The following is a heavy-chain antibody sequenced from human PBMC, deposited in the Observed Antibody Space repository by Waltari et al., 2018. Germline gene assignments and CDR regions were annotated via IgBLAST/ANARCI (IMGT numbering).Heavy chain of an antibody. Sequence: QVQLVQSGALVQKPGSSLKCSCKASGYSFTSYDINWVRQATGQGLEWMGWMNPNSGNTGYAQKFQGRITITADEPTSTAYMELSSLRSEDTAVYYCARLMGSYFDYWGQGTLVTVSS. V-gene: IGHV1-8*01. CDR3: ARLMGSYFDY. J-gene: IGHJ4*02. CDR1: GYSFTSYD. D-gene: IGHD3-10*01. CDR2: MNPNSGNT.